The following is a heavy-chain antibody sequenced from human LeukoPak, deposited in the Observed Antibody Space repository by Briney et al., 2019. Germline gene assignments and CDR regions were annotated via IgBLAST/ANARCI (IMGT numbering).Heavy chain of an antibody. CDR1: GYSISSGYY. D-gene: IGHD6-6*01. J-gene: IGHJ4*02. CDR2: IYHSGST. CDR3: ARVSHSSSSDY. V-gene: IGHV4-38-2*02. Sequence: PSETLSLTCTVSGYSISSGYYWGWIRQPPGRGLEWIGSIYHSGSTYYNPSLKSRVTISVDTSKNQFSLKLSSVTAADTAVYYCARVSHSSSSDYWGQGTLVTVSS.